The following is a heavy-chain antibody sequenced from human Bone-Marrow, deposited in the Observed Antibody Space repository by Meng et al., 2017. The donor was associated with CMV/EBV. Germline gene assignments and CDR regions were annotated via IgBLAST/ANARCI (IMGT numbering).Heavy chain of an antibody. V-gene: IGHV1-46*01. J-gene: IGHJ6*03. CDR2: INPSGGST. CDR1: GYTFTSYY. D-gene: IGHD4-11*01. Sequence: QAQGVRAGAEGQTPGTSVKVFCKASGYTFTSYYMHWVRQAPGQGLEWMGIINPSGGSTSYAQKFQGRVTMTRDTSTSTVYMELSSLRSEDTAVYYCARSTTVSYYYMDVWGKGTTVTVSS. CDR3: ARSTTVSYYYMDV.